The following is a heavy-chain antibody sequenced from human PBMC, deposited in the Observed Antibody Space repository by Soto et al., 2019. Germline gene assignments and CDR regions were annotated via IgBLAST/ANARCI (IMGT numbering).Heavy chain of an antibody. J-gene: IGHJ1*01. CDR1: GGSISRYY. CDR3: ASLDAGFWSGLIVY. D-gene: IGHD3-3*01. V-gene: IGHV4-59*08. CDR2: IYYSGST. Sequence: SETLSLTCTVSGGSISRYYWSWIRQPPGKGLEWIGYIYYSGSTNYNPSLKSRVTISVDTSKNQFSLKLSSVTAADTAVYYCASLDAGFWSGLIVYWGQGTLVTVSS.